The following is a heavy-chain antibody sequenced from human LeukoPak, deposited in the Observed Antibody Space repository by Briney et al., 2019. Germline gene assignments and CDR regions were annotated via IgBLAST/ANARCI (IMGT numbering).Heavy chain of an antibody. CDR3: ARVESVVPAAMHSVVAASGDYFDY. CDR1: GGSFSGYY. V-gene: IGHV4-34*01. J-gene: IGHJ4*02. Sequence: SETLSLTCAVYGGSFSGYYWSWIRQPPGKGLEWIGEINHSGSTNYNPSLKSRVTISVDTSKNQFSLKLSSVTAADTAVYYCARVESVVPAAMHSVVAASGDYFDYWGQGTLVTVSS. CDR2: INHSGST. D-gene: IGHD2-2*01.